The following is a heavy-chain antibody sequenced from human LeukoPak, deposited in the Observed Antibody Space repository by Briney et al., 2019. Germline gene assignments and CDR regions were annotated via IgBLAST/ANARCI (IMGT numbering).Heavy chain of an antibody. V-gene: IGHV1-18*01. CDR2: ISAYNGAS. Sequence: ASVKVSCKASGFTFTSWTFRWVRQAPGQGLEWMGWISAYNGASNYAQKLQGRVTMTTDASTDTVYMELRSLRSDDTAVYFCAREGFTATGVNYYYHMDVWGEGTSVTVSS. CDR1: GFTFTSWT. D-gene: IGHD5-18*01. J-gene: IGHJ6*03. CDR3: AREGFTATGVNYYYHMDV.